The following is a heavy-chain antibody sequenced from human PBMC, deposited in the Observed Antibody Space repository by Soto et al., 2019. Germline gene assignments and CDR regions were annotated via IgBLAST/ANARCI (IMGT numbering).Heavy chain of an antibody. CDR3: TTDMGGAAAQ. Sequence: EVQLVASGGGLVKPGESLRLSCAASGFTFANAWMDWVRQAPGKGLEWVGRIKMKVDGGTADYAAPVKGRFPISRVDSENTLDLPMPSLKSGDTAMYYCTTDMGGAAAQWGQGTLVTVSS. CDR2: IKMKVDGGTA. V-gene: IGHV3-15*07. J-gene: IGHJ4*02. CDR1: GFTFANAW. D-gene: IGHD3-16*01.